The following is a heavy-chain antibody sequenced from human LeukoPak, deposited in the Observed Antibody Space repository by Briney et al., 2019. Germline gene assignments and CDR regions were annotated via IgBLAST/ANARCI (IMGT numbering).Heavy chain of an antibody. Sequence: GGSLRLSCAASGFTFSSYAMHWVRQAPGKGLEWVAVISYDGTNTYYVDSVKGRFTISRDNSKNTLYLQMNSLGAEDTAVYYCAKVHLTYYYDSSGYGFQDYWGQGALVTVSS. CDR1: GFTFSSYA. D-gene: IGHD3-22*01. CDR2: ISYDGTNT. J-gene: IGHJ4*02. V-gene: IGHV3-30*18. CDR3: AKVHLTYYYDSSGYGFQDY.